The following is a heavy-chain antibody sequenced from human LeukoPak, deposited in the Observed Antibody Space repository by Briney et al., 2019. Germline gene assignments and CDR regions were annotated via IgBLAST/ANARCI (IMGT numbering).Heavy chain of an antibody. CDR1: VFTFSSYW. V-gene: IGHV3-74*01. CDR2: LNGEGSRT. D-gene: IGHD3-10*01. CDR3: ARWGGGMDV. Sequence: PGGSLRLSCESCVFTFSSYWMYWVRHVPGKGLVWVSRLNGEGSRTSYAEFVEGRFTISRDNAKNTLYLQMNSLRAYDRAVYDCARWGGGMDVWGQRTTVTVAS. J-gene: IGHJ6*02.